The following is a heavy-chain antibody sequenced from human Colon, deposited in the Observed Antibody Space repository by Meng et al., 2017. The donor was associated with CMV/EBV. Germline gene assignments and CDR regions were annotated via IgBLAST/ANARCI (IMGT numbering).Heavy chain of an antibody. J-gene: IGHJ5*02. V-gene: IGHV3-7*01. D-gene: IGHD1-26*01. CDR1: GFTFSTYW. CDR2: IREDGSEK. Sequence: GGSLRLSCAASGFTFSTYWMSWVRQAPGKGLEWVANIREDGSEKYYADSVKGLFTLSRDNAKNSLYLQMNSLRAEDTAVYYCARDRSSIVVSYWFDPWGQGTLVTVSS. CDR3: ARDRSSIVVSYWFDP.